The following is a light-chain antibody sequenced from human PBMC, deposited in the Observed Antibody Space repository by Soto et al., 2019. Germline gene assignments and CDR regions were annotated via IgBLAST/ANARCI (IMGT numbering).Light chain of an antibody. CDR1: QYSSTY. CDR2: AAS. J-gene: IGKJ1*01. CDR3: QQSYSSPRT. V-gene: IGKV1-39*01. Sequence: DIQMTQSPPPLSPSVGESLTITCPARQYSSTYLNWYQQKPGKAPKLLIYAASSLQSGVPSRFSGRGSGTDFTLTISSLQPEDFATYFCQQSYSSPRTVGLGAKVDI.